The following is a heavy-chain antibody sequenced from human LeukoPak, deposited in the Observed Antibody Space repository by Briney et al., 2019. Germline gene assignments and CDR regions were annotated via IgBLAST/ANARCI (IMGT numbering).Heavy chain of an antibody. J-gene: IGHJ4*02. CDR1: GYTFSDCY. V-gene: IGHV1-8*02. CDR3: ARVYSGYYRWYFDY. Sequence: GASVKVSCKASGYTFSDCYMHWVRQATGQGLEWMGWMNPNSGNTGYAQKFQGRVTMTRNTSISTAYMELSSLRSEDTAVYYCARVYSGYYRWYFDYWGQGTLVTVSS. D-gene: IGHD3-3*01. CDR2: MNPNSGNT.